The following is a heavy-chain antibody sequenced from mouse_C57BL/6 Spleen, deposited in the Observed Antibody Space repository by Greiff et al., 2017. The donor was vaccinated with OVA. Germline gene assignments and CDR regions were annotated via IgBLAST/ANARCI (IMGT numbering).Heavy chain of an antibody. CDR1: GYTFTSYW. CDR3: ARGEFDYDYDHYYAMDY. J-gene: IGHJ4*01. Sequence: VQLQQSGTELVKPGASVKLSCKASGYTFTSYWMHWVKQRPGQGLEWIGNINPSNGGTNYNEKFKSKATLTVDKSSSTAYMQLSSLTSEDSAVYYCARGEFDYDYDHYYAMDYWGQGTSVTVSS. V-gene: IGHV1-53*01. D-gene: IGHD2-4*01. CDR2: INPSNGGT.